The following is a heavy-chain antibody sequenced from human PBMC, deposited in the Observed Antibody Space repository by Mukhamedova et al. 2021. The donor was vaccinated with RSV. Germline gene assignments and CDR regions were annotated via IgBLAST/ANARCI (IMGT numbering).Heavy chain of an antibody. CDR2: ISGFTGNT. Sequence: ISGFTGNTNYAENLQGRVTMTTDTSTSTAYMELKSLRSDATAGYYCARGREKSPETNFAYWGQGTPVTVSS. CDR3: ARGREKSPETNFAY. J-gene: IGHJ4*02. V-gene: IGHV1-18*01.